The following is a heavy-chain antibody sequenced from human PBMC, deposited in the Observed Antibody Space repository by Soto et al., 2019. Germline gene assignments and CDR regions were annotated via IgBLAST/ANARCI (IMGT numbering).Heavy chain of an antibody. Sequence: GGSLRLSCSASGFTFSSYAMHWVRQAPGKGLEYVSAISSNGGSTYYADSVKGRFTISRDNSKNTLYLQMSSLRAEDTAVYYCVKDPGYSGYDLKIRSYYYGMDVWGQGTTVTVSS. D-gene: IGHD5-12*01. CDR3: VKDPGYSGYDLKIRSYYYGMDV. V-gene: IGHV3-64D*06. J-gene: IGHJ6*02. CDR2: ISSNGGST. CDR1: GFTFSSYA.